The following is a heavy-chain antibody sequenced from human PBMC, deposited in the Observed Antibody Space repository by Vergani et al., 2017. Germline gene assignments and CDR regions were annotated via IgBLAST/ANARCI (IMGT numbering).Heavy chain of an antibody. V-gene: IGHV4-34*01. CDR3: ARAYRDYLKPIVH. CDR2: INHSGST. CDR1: GGSFSGYY. J-gene: IGHJ4*02. D-gene: IGHD4-17*01. Sequence: QVQLQQWGAGLLKPSETLSLTCAVYGGSFSGYYWSWIRQPPGKGLEWIGEINHSGSTNYNPSLKSRVSISVDMSKSQFSLNLSSVTAADTAVYYCARAYRDYLKPIVHWVQGTLVTVSS.